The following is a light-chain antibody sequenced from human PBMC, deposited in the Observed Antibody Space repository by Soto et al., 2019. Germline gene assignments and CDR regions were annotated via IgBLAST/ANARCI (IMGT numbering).Light chain of an antibody. V-gene: IGKV3-20*01. J-gene: IGKJ2*01. CDR1: QSVSSTY. CDR3: QQYGSSPRT. Sequence: EIVLTQSPGTLSLSPGERATLSCRASQSVSSTYLAWYQQKPDQAPRLLIYGASSRATGIPDRFSGSGSGTEFTLTISRLEPEDFTVYYCQQYGSSPRTFGQGTRLDIK. CDR2: GAS.